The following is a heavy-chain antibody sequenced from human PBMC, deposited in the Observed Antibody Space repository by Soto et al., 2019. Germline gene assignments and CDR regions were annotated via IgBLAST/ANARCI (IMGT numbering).Heavy chain of an antibody. Sequence: LRLSCAASGFTFDGYTMHWVRQAPGKGLEWVSLISWDGGSTYYADSVKGRFTISRDNSKNSLYLQMNSLRTEDTALYYCAKQTGSGRHYYYGMDVWGQGTTVTVSS. V-gene: IGHV3-43*01. J-gene: IGHJ6*02. CDR1: GFTFDGYT. CDR3: AKQTGSGRHYYYGMDV. D-gene: IGHD2-15*01. CDR2: ISWDGGST.